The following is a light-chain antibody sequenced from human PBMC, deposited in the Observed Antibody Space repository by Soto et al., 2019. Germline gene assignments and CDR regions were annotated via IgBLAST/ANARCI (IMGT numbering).Light chain of an antibody. Sequence: DIQMTQSPSSVSASVGDRLTITCRASRDISNSLAWYQQTPGKAPKLLLRGASSLHRGVPSRFSGGGAGTEFTLTISSLQPEDFATYYCQQSSTFPITFGQGTRLEIK. CDR3: QQSSTFPIT. CDR1: RDISNS. CDR2: GAS. V-gene: IGKV1-12*01. J-gene: IGKJ5*01.